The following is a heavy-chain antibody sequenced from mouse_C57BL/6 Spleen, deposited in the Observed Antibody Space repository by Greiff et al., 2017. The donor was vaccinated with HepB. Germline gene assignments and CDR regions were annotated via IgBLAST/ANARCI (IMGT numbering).Heavy chain of an antibody. CDR1: GYTFTDYY. J-gene: IGHJ2*01. CDR2: INPNNGGT. V-gene: IGHV1-26*01. D-gene: IGHD2-4*01. CDR3: ARGYDYDDY. Sequence: EVQLQQSGPELVKPGASVKISCKASGYTFTDYYMNWVKQSHGKSLEWIGDINPNNGGTSYKQKFKGKATLTVDKSSSTAYMELRSLTSEDSAVYYCARGYDYDDYWGQGTTLTVSS.